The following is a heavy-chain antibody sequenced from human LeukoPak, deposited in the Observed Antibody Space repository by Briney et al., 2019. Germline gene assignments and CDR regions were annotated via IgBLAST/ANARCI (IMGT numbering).Heavy chain of an antibody. J-gene: IGHJ3*02. V-gene: IGHV3-21*01. D-gene: IGHD3-3*01. CDR2: ISSSSSYI. Sequence: GGSLRLSCAASGFTFSSYSMNWVRQAPGKGLEWVSSISSSSSYIYYADSVKGRFTISRDNAKNSLYLQMNSLRAEDTAVYYCARSRFLEWLHDAFDIWGQGTMVTVSS. CDR1: GFTFSSYS. CDR3: ARSRFLEWLHDAFDI.